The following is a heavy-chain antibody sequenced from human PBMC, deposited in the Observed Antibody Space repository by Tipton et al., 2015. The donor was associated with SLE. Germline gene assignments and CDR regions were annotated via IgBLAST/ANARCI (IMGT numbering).Heavy chain of an antibody. CDR1: GGSFSGYY. V-gene: IGHV4-34*01. CDR3: ARAQRLVGFDP. CDR2: INHSGSP. Sequence: TLSLTCAVYGGSFSGYYWSWIRQAPGKGLEWIWEINHSGSPNYNPSLKSRITISVDTSKNQFSLKLSSVTAADTAVYYCARAQRLVGFDPWCQGTLVTVSS. J-gene: IGHJ5*02. D-gene: IGHD6-13*01.